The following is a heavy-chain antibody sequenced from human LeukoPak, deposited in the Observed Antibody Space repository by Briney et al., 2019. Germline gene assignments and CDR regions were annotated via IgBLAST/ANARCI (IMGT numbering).Heavy chain of an antibody. D-gene: IGHD2-15*01. V-gene: IGHV3-21*01. CDR3: ARAPTRKYCSGGSCYSPLDY. CDR2: ISSSSSYI. CDR1: GFTFSSYS. J-gene: IGHJ4*02. Sequence: GGSLRLSCAASGFTFSSYSMNWVRQAPGKGLEWVSSISSSSSYIYYADSVKGRFTISRDNAKNSLYLQMNSLRAEDTAVYYCARAPTRKYCSGGSCYSPLDYWGQGTLVTVSS.